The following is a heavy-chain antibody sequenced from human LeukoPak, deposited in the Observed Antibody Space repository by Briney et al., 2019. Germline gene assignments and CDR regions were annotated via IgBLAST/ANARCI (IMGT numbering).Heavy chain of an antibody. CDR3: ALVPAAIRGYYYYGMDV. CDR1: GFTFDDYA. V-gene: IGHV3-9*01. Sequence: GGSLRLSCAAPGFTFDDYAMHWVRQAPGKGLEWVSGISWNSGSIGYADSVKGRFTISRDNAKNSLYLQMNSLRAEDTALYYCALVPAAIRGYYYYGMDVWGQGTTVTVSS. D-gene: IGHD2-2*02. J-gene: IGHJ6*02. CDR2: ISWNSGSI.